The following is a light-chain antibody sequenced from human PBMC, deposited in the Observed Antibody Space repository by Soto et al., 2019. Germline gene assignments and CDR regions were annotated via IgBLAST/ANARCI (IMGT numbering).Light chain of an antibody. V-gene: IGKV3-11*01. CDR2: DAS. J-gene: IGKJ4*01. Sequence: EIVLTQSPATLSLSPGERATLSCRASQSVSSYLAWYQQKPGQAPRLLIYDASNRATGIPARFSVSGSGTDFTLTISSLEPEDFAVYYCQQRSNWPLTFGGGTKVDI. CDR1: QSVSSY. CDR3: QQRSNWPLT.